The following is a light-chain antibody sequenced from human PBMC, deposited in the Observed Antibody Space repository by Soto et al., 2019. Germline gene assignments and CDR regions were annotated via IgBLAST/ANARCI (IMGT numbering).Light chain of an antibody. CDR1: QSISSW. CDR3: QQYNSYSWT. J-gene: IGKJ1*01. CDR2: DAS. V-gene: IGKV1-5*01. Sequence: DIQMTQSPSTLSASVGDRVTITCRASQSISSWLAWYQQKPGKAPKLLIYDASSVESGVPSRFSGSGSGTEFTLTISSLQSDDFATYYCQQYNSYSWTFGQGTKVDIK.